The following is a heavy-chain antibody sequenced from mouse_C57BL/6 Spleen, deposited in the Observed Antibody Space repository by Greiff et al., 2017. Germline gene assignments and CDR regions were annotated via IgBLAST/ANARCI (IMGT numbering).Heavy chain of an antibody. Sequence: VKLQESGPGLVQPSQSLSITCTVSGFSLTSYGVHWVRQSPGKGLEWLGVIWSGGSTDYNAAFISRLSISKDNSKSQVFFKMNSLQADDTAIYYCARSEGLRRYYAMDYWGQGTSVTVSS. CDR3: ARSEGLRRYYAMDY. V-gene: IGHV2-2*01. D-gene: IGHD2-4*01. J-gene: IGHJ4*01. CDR2: IWSGGST. CDR1: GFSLTSYG.